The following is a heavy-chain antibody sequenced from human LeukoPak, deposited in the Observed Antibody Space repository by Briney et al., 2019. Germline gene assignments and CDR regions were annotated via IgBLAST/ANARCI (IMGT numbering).Heavy chain of an antibody. V-gene: IGHV1-18*01. J-gene: IGHJ6*03. CDR1: GGTFSSYA. CDR2: ISAYNGNT. Sequence: ASVKVSCKASGGTFSSYAFSWVRQAPGQGLELMGWISAYNGNTNYAQKLQGRVTMTTDTSTSTAYMELRSLRSDDTAVYYCARDGRFGELLTPPSDYYYYMDVWGKGTKVTVSS. D-gene: IGHD3-10*01. CDR3: ARDGRFGELLTPPSDYYYYMDV.